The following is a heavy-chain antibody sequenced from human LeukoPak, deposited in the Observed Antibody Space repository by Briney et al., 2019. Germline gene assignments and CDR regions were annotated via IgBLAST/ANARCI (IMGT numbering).Heavy chain of an antibody. CDR3: ARRPPLYDSSGTN. CDR2: IYYSGST. J-gene: IGHJ4*02. V-gene: IGHV4-38-2*01. Sequence: SSETLSLTCAVSGYSISSGYYWGWIRQPPGKGLEWIGSIYYSGSTYYNPSLKSRVTISVDTSKNQFSLKLSSVTAADTAVYYCARRPPLYDSSGTNWGQGTLVTVSS. D-gene: IGHD3-22*01. CDR1: GYSISSGYY.